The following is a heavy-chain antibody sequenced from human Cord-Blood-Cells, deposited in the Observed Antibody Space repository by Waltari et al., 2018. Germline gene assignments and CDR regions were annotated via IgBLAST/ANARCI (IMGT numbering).Heavy chain of an antibody. D-gene: IGHD5-12*01. Sequence: QVQLVQSGAEVKKPGSSVKVSCKASGGTFSSYAISWVRQAPGQGLEWMGRINPILGIANYAQKFQGRVTITADKSTSTAYMELSSLRSEDTAVYYCASRIVATMDDWFDPWGQGTLVTVSS. J-gene: IGHJ5*02. V-gene: IGHV1-69*09. CDR1: GGTFSSYA. CDR3: ASRIVATMDDWFDP. CDR2: INPILGIA.